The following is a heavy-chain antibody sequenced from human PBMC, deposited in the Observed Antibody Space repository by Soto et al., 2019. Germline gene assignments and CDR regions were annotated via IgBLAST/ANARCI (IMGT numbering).Heavy chain of an antibody. CDR3: AASIFYYGMDV. Sequence: GESLKISCSVSGYKFTNFWIGWVRQMPGKGPEWMGIIYPGDSDTKYNPSFQGQVTISADKSITTTYLQWSSLKASDTAIYYCAASIFYYGMDVWGQGTTVTVS. CDR2: IYPGDSDT. J-gene: IGHJ6*02. V-gene: IGHV5-51*01. CDR1: GYKFTNFW.